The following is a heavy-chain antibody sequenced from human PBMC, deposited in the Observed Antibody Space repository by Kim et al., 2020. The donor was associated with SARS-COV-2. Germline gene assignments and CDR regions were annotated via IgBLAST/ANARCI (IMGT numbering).Heavy chain of an antibody. CDR1: GFTFSSYS. J-gene: IGHJ4*02. CDR2: ISSSSSYI. Sequence: GGSLRLSCAASGFTFSSYSMNWVRQAPGKGLEWVSSISSSSSYIYYADSVKGRFTISRDNAKNSLYLQMNSLRAEDTAVYYCARDLNDYGDYLGGRGIDYWGQGTLVTVSS. V-gene: IGHV3-21*01. CDR3: ARDLNDYGDYLGGRGIDY. D-gene: IGHD4-17*01.